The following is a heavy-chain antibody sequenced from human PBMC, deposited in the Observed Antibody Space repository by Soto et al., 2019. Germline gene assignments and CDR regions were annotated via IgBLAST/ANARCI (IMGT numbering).Heavy chain of an antibody. CDR3: AKDSIPYSSSYDLDQ. J-gene: IGHJ4*02. D-gene: IGHD6-6*01. V-gene: IGHV3-23*01. Sequence: EVQLLESGGGLVQPGGSLRLSCVASGFRFSGYAMSWVRQAPGKGLVWVSSMTATGVSIYYADSVRGRFTISRDNSKNTLYLQMSSLRAEDTARYYCAKDSIPYSSSYDLDQWGRGALVAVSS. CDR1: GFRFSGYA. CDR2: MTATGVSI.